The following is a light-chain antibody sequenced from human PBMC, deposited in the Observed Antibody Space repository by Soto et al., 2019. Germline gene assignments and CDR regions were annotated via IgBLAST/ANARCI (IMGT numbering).Light chain of an antibody. J-gene: IGKJ1*01. V-gene: IGKV3-11*01. CDR2: NAS. CDR3: LQDINYPWT. CDR1: QSVSKY. Sequence: EIVLTQSPATLSLSPGERATLSCRASQSVSKYLAWYQQKPGQAPRLLIYNASNRATGIPVRFSGSGSGTDFTLTISSLQPEDSATYYCLQDINYPWTFGQGTKVDIK.